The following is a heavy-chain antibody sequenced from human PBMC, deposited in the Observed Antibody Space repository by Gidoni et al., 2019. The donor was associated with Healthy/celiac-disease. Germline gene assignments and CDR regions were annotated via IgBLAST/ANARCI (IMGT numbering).Heavy chain of an antibody. D-gene: IGHD3-3*01. Sequence: QVQLVESGGGLVKPGGSLRLSCAASGFTFSDYYMSWIRQAPGNGLAWVSYISSSCSTISYSDSVKCRFTISRDNAKNSLYLQMNSLRSEDTAVYYCARGGADYDFWSGYYTGDYWGQGTLVTVSS. J-gene: IGHJ4*02. V-gene: IGHV3-11*01. CDR2: ISSSCSTI. CDR1: GFTFSDYY. CDR3: ARGGADYDFWSGYYTGDY.